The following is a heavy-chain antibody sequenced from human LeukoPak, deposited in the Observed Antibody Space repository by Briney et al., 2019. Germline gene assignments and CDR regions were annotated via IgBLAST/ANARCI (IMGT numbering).Heavy chain of an antibody. J-gene: IGHJ3*02. CDR3: ARDFVVRGVIIDAFDI. D-gene: IGHD3-10*01. V-gene: IGHV3-33*01. CDR2: IWYDGSNK. Sequence: PGGSLRLSCAASGFTFSSYGMHWVRQAPGKGLEWVAVIWYDGSNKYYADSVKGRFTISRDNSKNTLYLQMNSLRAEDTAVYYCARDFVVRGVIIDAFDIWGQGTMVTVSS. CDR1: GFTFSSYG.